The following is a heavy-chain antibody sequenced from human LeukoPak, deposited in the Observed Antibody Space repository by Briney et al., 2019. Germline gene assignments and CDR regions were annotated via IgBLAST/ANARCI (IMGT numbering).Heavy chain of an antibody. CDR1: GFTFDDYA. CDR2: ISWNSGSI. J-gene: IGHJ4*02. V-gene: IGHV3-9*01. D-gene: IGHD3-22*01. CDR3: AKDPQGGSGYYYHSFDY. Sequence: GGSLRLSCAACGFTFDDYAMHWVRQAPGKGLEWVSGISWNSGSIGYADSVKGRFTISRDNAKNSLYLQMNSLRAEDTALYYCAKDPQGGSGYYYHSFDYWGQGTLVTVSS.